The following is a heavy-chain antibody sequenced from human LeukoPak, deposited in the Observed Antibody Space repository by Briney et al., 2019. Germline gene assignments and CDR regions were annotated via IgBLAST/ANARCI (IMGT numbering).Heavy chain of an antibody. Sequence: GGSLRLSCAASGFTVSSNYMSWVRQAPGKGLEWVSVIYSGGSTYYADSVKGRFTISRDNSKNTLYLQMNSLRAEDTAVYYCARELLRGVINYWGQGTLVTVPS. J-gene: IGHJ4*02. CDR2: IYSGGST. CDR3: ARELLRGVINY. D-gene: IGHD3-10*01. V-gene: IGHV3-66*01. CDR1: GFTVSSNY.